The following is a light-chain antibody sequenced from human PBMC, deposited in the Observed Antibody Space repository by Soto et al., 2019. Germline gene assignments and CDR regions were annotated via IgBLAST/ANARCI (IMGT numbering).Light chain of an antibody. CDR1: QSVSSSY. CDR3: QQYNIYPFT. Sequence: EIVMTQSPATLSLSPGERATLSCRASQSVSSSYLSWYQQKPGQAPRLLIYGASTRATGIPARFSGSGSGTDFTLTISSLQPEDFATYYCQQYNIYPFTFGPGTKVDVK. CDR2: GAS. J-gene: IGKJ3*01. V-gene: IGKV3D-7*01.